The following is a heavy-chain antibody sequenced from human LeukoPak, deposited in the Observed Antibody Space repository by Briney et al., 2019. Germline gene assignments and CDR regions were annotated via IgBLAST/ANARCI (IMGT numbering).Heavy chain of an antibody. Sequence: AGGSLRLSCVASGFTFSSYWMHWVRQAPGKRLEWVGFIRSKAYGGTTEYAASVKGRFTISRDDSKSIAYLQMNSLKTEDTAVYYCTRQLWSNEADYWGQGTLVTVSS. CDR1: GFTFSSYW. D-gene: IGHD5-18*01. V-gene: IGHV3-49*04. CDR3: TRQLWSNEADY. J-gene: IGHJ4*02. CDR2: IRSKAYGGTT.